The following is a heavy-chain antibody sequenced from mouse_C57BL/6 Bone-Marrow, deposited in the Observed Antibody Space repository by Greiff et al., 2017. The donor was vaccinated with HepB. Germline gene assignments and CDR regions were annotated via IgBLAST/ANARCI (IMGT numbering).Heavy chain of an antibody. Sequence: QVQLKESGPELVKPGASVKISCKASGYAFSSSWMNWVKQRPGKGLEWIGRIYPGDGDTNYNGKFKGKATLTADKSSSTANMQLSSLTSEDSAVYFWAVYCNYDYWGQGTTLTVSS. CDR1: GYAFSSSW. CDR3: AVYCNYDY. D-gene: IGHD2-1*01. CDR2: IYPGDGDT. V-gene: IGHV1-82*01. J-gene: IGHJ2*01.